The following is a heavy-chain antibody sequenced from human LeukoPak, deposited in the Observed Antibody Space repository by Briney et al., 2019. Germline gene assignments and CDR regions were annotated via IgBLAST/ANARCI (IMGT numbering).Heavy chain of an antibody. V-gene: IGHV1-69*01. D-gene: IGHD6-19*01. J-gene: IGHJ4*02. CDR1: GGTFSSYA. CDR3: ARAPGGYSGWYHFYYFDY. CDR2: IIPIFGTA. Sequence: SVKVSCKASGGTFSSYAISWVRQAPGQGLEGRGGIIPIFGTANYAQKFQGRVTITADESPSTAYMELRSLRSADTAVYYCARAPGGYSGWYHFYYFDYWGQGTLVTVSS.